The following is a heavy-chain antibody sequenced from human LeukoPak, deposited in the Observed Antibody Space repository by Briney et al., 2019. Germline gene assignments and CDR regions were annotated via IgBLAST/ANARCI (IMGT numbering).Heavy chain of an antibody. J-gene: IGHJ4*02. V-gene: IGHV3-21*01. CDR2: ISSSSSYI. CDR3: ASRTYYYDSSGYTLDY. CDR1: GFTFSSYS. D-gene: IGHD3-22*01. Sequence: GGSLRLSCAASGFTFSSYSMNWVRQAPGKGLEWVSSISSSSSYIYYADSVKGRFTISRDNAKNSLYLQMNSLRAEDTAVYYCASRTYYYDSSGYTLDYWGQGTLATVSS.